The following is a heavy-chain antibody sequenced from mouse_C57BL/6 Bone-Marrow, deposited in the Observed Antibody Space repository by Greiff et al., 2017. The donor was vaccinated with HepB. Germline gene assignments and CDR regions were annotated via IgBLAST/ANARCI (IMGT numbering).Heavy chain of an antibody. CDR1: GFTFSDYY. J-gene: IGHJ3*01. CDR2: ISNGGGST. CDR3: ARDYYGSRAWFAD. V-gene: IGHV5-12*01. Sequence: EVQLVESGGGLVQPGGSLKLSCAASGFTFSDYYMYWVRQTPEKRLEWVAYISNGGGSTYYPDTVKGRFTISRDNAKNTRYLQMSRLKSEDTAMYYCARDYYGSRAWFADWGQGTLVTVSA. D-gene: IGHD1-1*01.